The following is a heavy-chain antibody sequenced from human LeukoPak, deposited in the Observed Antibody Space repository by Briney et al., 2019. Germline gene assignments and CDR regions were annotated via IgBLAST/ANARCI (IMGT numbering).Heavy chain of an antibody. Sequence: GGSLRLSCAASGFSFSSYGMHWVRQAPGKGLEWVAFIRYDGSNKYYADSVKGRFTISRDNSKNTLYLQMNSLRAEDTAVYYCANVVVPAATGYYYYYMDVWGKGTTVTVSS. J-gene: IGHJ6*03. CDR3: ANVVVPAATGYYYYYMDV. D-gene: IGHD2-2*01. CDR1: GFSFSSYG. CDR2: IRYDGSNK. V-gene: IGHV3-30*02.